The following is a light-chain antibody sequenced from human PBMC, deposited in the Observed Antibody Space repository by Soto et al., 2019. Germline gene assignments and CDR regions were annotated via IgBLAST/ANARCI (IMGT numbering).Light chain of an antibody. CDR3: LQVYSFPRT. J-gene: IGKJ1*01. Sequence: DIQMTQSPSSVSASVGDRITITCRASQDIGGRSALFQQKPGKAPQYLIQAASILQSGVPSRFSGSGSGTEFILTINNLQPEDFASYFCLQVYSFPRTFGLGTKVEI. V-gene: IGKV1-12*01. CDR2: AAS. CDR1: QDIGGR.